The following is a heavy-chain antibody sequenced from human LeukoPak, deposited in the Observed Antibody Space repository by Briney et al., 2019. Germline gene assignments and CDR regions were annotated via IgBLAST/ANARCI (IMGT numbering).Heavy chain of an antibody. D-gene: IGHD3-22*01. CDR1: GFTFSSYS. CDR2: ISSSSSYI. Sequence: GGSLRLSCAASGFTFSSYSMTWVRQAPGKGLEWVSSISSSSSYIYYADSVKGRFTISRDNAKNSLYLQMNSLRAEDTAVYYCARDIGSGYYYVPSYWGQGTLVTVSS. CDR3: ARDIGSGYYYVPSY. J-gene: IGHJ4*02. V-gene: IGHV3-21*01.